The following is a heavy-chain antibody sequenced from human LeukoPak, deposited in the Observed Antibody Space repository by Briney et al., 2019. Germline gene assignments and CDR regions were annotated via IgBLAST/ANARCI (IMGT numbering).Heavy chain of an antibody. V-gene: IGHV3-30*02. D-gene: IGHD2-15*01. CDR3: AKSLREPGYCSGGSCYGLYYYYMDV. CDR1: GFTFSSYG. Sequence: GGSLRLSCAASGFTFSSYGMHWVRQAPGKGLEWVAFIRYDGSNKYYADSVKGRFTISRDNSKNTLYLQMNNLRAEDTAVYYCAKSLREPGYCSGGSCYGLYYYYMDVWGKGTTVTVSS. J-gene: IGHJ6*03. CDR2: IRYDGSNK.